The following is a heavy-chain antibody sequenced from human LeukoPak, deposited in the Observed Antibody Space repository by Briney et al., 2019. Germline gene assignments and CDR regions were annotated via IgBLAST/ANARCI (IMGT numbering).Heavy chain of an antibody. D-gene: IGHD3-10*01. J-gene: IGHJ4*02. Sequence: GESLKISCKGSGYSFTSYWIGWVRQMPGKGLEWMGIIYPCDSDTRYSPSFQGQVTISADKSISTAYLQWSSLKASDTAMYYCARGRDYYGSGSYYTNFDYWGQGTLVTVSS. V-gene: IGHV5-51*01. CDR2: IYPCDSDT. CDR1: GYSFTSYW. CDR3: ARGRDYYGSGSYYTNFDY.